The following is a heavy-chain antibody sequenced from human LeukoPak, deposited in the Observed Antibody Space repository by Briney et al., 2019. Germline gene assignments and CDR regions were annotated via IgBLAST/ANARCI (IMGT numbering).Heavy chain of an antibody. CDR3: ARIDSAESAFDP. V-gene: IGHV4-59*01. CDR1: GGSITTYD. D-gene: IGHD3-22*01. J-gene: IGHJ5*02. CDR2: IYYSGST. Sequence: SETLSLTCTVSGGSITTYDWSWSWVRQPPGKGLEWIGYIYYSGSTNYNPSLKSRVTISVDTSKNQFSLKLSSVTAADTAVYYCARIDSAESAFDPWGQGTLVTVSS.